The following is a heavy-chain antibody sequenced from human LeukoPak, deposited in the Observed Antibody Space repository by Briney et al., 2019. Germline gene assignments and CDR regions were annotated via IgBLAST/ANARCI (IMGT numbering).Heavy chain of an antibody. V-gene: IGHV1-69*05. Sequence: SVKVSCKASGGTFSSYAISWVRQAPGQGLEWMGGIIPIFGTANYAQKFQGRVTTTRNSSITTAYMELSSLRSEDTAVYYCARRHGRCSDGSCYYPDYWGQGTLVTVSS. D-gene: IGHD2-15*01. CDR3: ARRHGRCSDGSCYYPDY. J-gene: IGHJ4*02. CDR2: IIPIFGTA. CDR1: GGTFSSYA.